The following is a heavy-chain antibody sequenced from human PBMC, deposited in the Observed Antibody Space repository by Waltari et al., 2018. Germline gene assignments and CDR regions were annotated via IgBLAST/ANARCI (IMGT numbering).Heavy chain of an antibody. V-gene: IGHV1-3*01. J-gene: IGHJ6*02. D-gene: IGHD6-19*01. CDR1: GYTFTSYA. Sequence: QVQLVQSGAEVKKPGASVKVSCKASGYTFTSYAMHWVRQAPGQRLEWRGWVNDGNGNTKDSQKCQGRVTITRDTSASTAYRELSSLRSEDTAVYYCARSYIAVAGMGDYYYGMDVWGQGTTVTVSS. CDR2: VNDGNGNT. CDR3: ARSYIAVAGMGDYYYGMDV.